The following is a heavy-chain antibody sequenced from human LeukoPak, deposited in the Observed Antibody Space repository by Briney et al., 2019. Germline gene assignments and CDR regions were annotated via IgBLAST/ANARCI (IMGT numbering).Heavy chain of an antibody. D-gene: IGHD3-22*01. CDR1: GYTFTSYD. J-gene: IGHJ5*02. Sequence: ASVKVSCKASGYTFTSYDINWVRQATGQGLEWMGWVNPNSGNTGYAQKFQGRVTMTRNTSISTAYMELSSLRSEDTAVYYCARGLLGSSGLGPWGQGTLVTVSS. CDR2: VNPNSGNT. CDR3: ARGLLGSSGLGP. V-gene: IGHV1-8*01.